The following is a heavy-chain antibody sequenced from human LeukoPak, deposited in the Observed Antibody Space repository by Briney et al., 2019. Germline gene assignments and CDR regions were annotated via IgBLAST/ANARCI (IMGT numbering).Heavy chain of an antibody. V-gene: IGHV3-30-3*01. CDR1: GFTFSNYA. Sequence: GGSLRLSCAASGFTFSNYAMHWVRQAPGKGLEWVAVVSDDGTNTYSADSVKGRFTISRDTSKNTLFLQMNSLRAEDTALYFCARRLSLRFDAFAVWGPGTVVTVSS. CDR2: VSDDGTNT. D-gene: IGHD3-3*01. J-gene: IGHJ3*01. CDR3: ARRLSLRFDAFAV.